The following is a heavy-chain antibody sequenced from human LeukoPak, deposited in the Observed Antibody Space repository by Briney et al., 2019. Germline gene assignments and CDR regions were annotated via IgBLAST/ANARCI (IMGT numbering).Heavy chain of an antibody. CDR1: GYSISSGYY. D-gene: IGHD6-13*01. CDR3: ATIERRIAAAGPIDY. J-gene: IGHJ4*02. Sequence: SETLSLTCTVSGYSISSGYYWGWIRQPPGKGLEWIGSIYHSGSTYYNPSLKSRVTISVDTSKNQFSLKLSSVTAADTAVYYCATIERRIAAAGPIDYWGQGTLVTVSS. CDR2: IYHSGST. V-gene: IGHV4-38-2*02.